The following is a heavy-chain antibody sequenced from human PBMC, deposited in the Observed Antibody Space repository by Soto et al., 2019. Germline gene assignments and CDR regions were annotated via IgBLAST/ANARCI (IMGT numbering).Heavy chain of an antibody. D-gene: IGHD3-10*01. CDR2: FDPEDGET. Sequence: QVQQVQSGAEVKKPGASVKVSCKVSGYTLTEFSMHWVRQAPGKGLEWMGGFDPEDGETIYAQKFQGRVTMTEDTSTDTAYMELSSLRSEDTAVYYCATRPNYYGSGVYYFDYWGQGTLVTVSS. J-gene: IGHJ4*02. CDR3: ATRPNYYGSGVYYFDY. CDR1: GYTLTEFS. V-gene: IGHV1-24*01.